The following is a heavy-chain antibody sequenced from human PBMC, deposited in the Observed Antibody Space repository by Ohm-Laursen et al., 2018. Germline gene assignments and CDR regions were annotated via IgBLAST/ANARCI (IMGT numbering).Heavy chain of an antibody. CDR2: ISWNSATI. Sequence: RSLRLSCAASGFTFDDYAMHWVRQAPGKGLEWVSGISWNSATIGYADSVKGRFTISRDNAKNSLYLQMDSLRVEDTAVYFCARESIAPFFWGQGTLVTVSS. J-gene: IGHJ4*02. CDR1: GFTFDDYA. D-gene: IGHD2/OR15-2a*01. V-gene: IGHV3-9*01. CDR3: ARESIAPFF.